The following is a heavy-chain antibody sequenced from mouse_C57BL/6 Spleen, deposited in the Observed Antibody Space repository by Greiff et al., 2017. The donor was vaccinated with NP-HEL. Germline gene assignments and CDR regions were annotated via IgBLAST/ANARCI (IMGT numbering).Heavy chain of an antibody. Sequence: QVQLQQPGAELVRPGSSVKLSCKASGYTFTSYWMHWVKQRPIQGLEWIGNIDPSDSETHYTQKFKDKATLTVDKSSSTAYMQLSSLTSEDSAVYYCARAAGLDYWGQGTTLTVSS. J-gene: IGHJ2*01. V-gene: IGHV1-52*01. CDR2: IDPSDSET. CDR1: GYTFTSYW. D-gene: IGHD1-2*01. CDR3: ARAAGLDY.